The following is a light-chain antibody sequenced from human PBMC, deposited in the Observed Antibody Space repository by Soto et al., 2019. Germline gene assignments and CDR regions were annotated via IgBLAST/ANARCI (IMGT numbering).Light chain of an antibody. CDR2: AAS. V-gene: IGKV1-9*01. Sequence: IQLSRSQACLCAVEGESVAIACRDSQGLSSYLAWYQQKPGKAPKLLIYAASTLQSGVPSRFSGSGSGTDFTLPISSLQPEDFGTYSCQEYAAYSMTFGQGTRLEIK. CDR1: QGLSSY. CDR3: QEYAAYSMT. J-gene: IGKJ5*01.